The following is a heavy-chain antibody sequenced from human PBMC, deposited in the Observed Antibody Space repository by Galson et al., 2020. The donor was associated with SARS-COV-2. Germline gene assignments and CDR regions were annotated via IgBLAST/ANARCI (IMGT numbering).Heavy chain of an antibody. V-gene: IGHV4-59*08. J-gene: IGHJ2*01. D-gene: IGHD1-26*01. Sequence: SETLSLTCTVSGGSINSYYWNWIRQPPGKGLEWLGYIFYGGSTNYNPSLKSRVTMSADTSKNQFSLKLNSVTDADTAVYYCARRGGSYWYLDLWGRGTMVTVSS. CDR1: GGSINSYY. CDR2: IFYGGST. CDR3: ARRGGSYWYLDL.